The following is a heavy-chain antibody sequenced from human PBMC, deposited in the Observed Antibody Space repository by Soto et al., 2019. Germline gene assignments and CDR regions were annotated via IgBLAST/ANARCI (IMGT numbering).Heavy chain of an antibody. V-gene: IGHV1-18*01. CDR1: GYTFTSYD. CDR2: ISAYNGNT. J-gene: IGHJ5*02. CDR3: ARVAQAVAGTRWFDP. D-gene: IGHD6-19*01. Sequence: QVQLVQSGAEVKKPGASVKVSCKASGYTFTSYDISWVRQAPGQGLEWMGWISAYNGNTNYAQKVQGRVSMTTDTSTSTAYMELRSLRSDDTAVDSCARVAQAVAGTRWFDPCGQGTLVTVSS.